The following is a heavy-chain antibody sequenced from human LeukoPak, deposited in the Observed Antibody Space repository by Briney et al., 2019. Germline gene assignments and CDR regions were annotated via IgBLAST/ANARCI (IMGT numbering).Heavy chain of an antibody. J-gene: IGHJ4*02. CDR3: ARAPPYFDY. CDR1: GGSFNGYY. CDR2: INHRGRT. Sequence: SETLSLTCAVYGGSFNGYYWNWIRQPPGKGLEWIGEINHRGRTNYNPSLKSRVTISVDTSKNQFSLKLSSVTAADTAVYYCARAPPYFDYWGQGTLVTVSS. V-gene: IGHV4-34*01.